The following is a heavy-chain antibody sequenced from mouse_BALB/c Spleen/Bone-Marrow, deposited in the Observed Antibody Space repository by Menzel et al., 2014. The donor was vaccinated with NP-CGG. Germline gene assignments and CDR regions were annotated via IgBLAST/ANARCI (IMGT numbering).Heavy chain of an antibody. CDR1: GFNITDTY. Sequence: VQLQQSGAELVKPGASVKLSCTASGFNITDTYMHWVKQRPEQGLEWIGRIDTANGNTKYDPKFQGKATITADTSSNTAYLQLSSLTSEDTAVYYCASYDYGFYCDYWGQGTTLTVSS. CDR3: ASYDYGFYCDY. J-gene: IGHJ2*01. D-gene: IGHD2-4*01. CDR2: IDTANGNT. V-gene: IGHV14-3*02.